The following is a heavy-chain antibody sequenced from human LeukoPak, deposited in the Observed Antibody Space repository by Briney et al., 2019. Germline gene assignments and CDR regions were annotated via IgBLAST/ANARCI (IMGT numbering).Heavy chain of an antibody. V-gene: IGHV1-69*06. Sequence: ASVKVSCKASGGTFSSYAISWVRQAPGQGLEWMGGIIPIFGTANYAQKFQGRVTITADKSTSTAYMELSSLRSEDTAVYYCARGLSDLPFDYWGQGTLVTVSS. CDR2: IIPIFGTA. CDR1: GGTFSSYA. CDR3: ARGLSDLPFDY. J-gene: IGHJ4*02.